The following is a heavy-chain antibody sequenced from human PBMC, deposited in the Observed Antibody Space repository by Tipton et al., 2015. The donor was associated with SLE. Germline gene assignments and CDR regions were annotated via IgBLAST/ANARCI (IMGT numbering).Heavy chain of an antibody. D-gene: IGHD2-2*01. CDR3: ARVFRKDVVVVPAYYYYYYMDV. CDR1: SDSISSSS. J-gene: IGHJ6*03. CDR2: ISYTGST. V-gene: IGHV4-59*01. Sequence: TLSLTCTVSSDSISSSSWTWIRQPPGKGLEWVGDISYTGSTSYNPSVRSRVTISVDTSQNQLSLKLSSVTAADTAVYYCARVFRKDVVVVPAYYYYYYMDVWGKGTTVIVSS.